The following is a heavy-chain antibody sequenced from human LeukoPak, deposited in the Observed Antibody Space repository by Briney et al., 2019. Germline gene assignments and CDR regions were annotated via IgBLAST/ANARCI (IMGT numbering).Heavy chain of an antibody. V-gene: IGHV4-39*01. D-gene: IGHD3-22*01. Sequence: SETLSLTCTVSGGSISSSNSYWGWIRQPPGKGLDWIGNIYYSGSTYYNPSLKSRLTISVDTSKNLFSLKLRSVTAADTAVYYCARFYCDSSVFYNLGVDHRGQGTLVTVSS. CDR2: IYYSGST. J-gene: IGHJ4*02. CDR3: ARFYCDSSVFYNLGVDH. CDR1: GGSISSSNSY.